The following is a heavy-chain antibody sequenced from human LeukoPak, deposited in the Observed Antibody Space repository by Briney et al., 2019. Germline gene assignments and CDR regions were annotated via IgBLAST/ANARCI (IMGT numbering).Heavy chain of an antibody. D-gene: IGHD3-22*01. J-gene: IGHJ3*02. CDR1: EGTFSSYA. CDR2: IIPIFGTA. CDR3: ARSYYYDSSGPQDAFDI. V-gene: IGHV1-69*13. Sequence: GASVKVSCKASEGTFSSYAISWVRQAPGQGLEWMGGIIPIFGTANYAQKFQGRVTITADESTSTAYMELSSLRSEDTAVYYCARSYYYDSSGPQDAFDIWGQGTMVTVSS.